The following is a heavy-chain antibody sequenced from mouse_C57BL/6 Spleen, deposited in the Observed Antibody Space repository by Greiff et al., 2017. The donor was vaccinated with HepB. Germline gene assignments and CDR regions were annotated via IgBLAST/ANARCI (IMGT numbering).Heavy chain of an antibody. CDR2: ISGGGGNT. J-gene: IGHJ4*01. D-gene: IGHD3-3*01. CDR3: ARHGGLFYAMDY. CDR1: GFTFSSYT. V-gene: IGHV5-9*01. Sequence: EVQWVESGGGLVKPGGSLKLSCAASGFTFSSYTMSWVRQTPEKRLEWVATISGGGGNTYYPDSVKGRFTISRDNAKNTLYLQMSSLRSEDTALYYCARHGGLFYAMDYWGQGTSVTVSS.